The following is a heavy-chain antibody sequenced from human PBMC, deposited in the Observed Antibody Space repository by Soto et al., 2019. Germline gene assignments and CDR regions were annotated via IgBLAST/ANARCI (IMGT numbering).Heavy chain of an antibody. J-gene: IGHJ6*02. CDR3: ARETFPGYYYDSSGSYGMDV. CDR1: GYTFTGYY. Sequence: ASVKVSCKASGYTFTGYYMHWVRQAPGQGLEWMGWINPNSGGTNYAQKFQGRVTITRDTSISTAYMELSRLRSDDTAVYYCARETFPGYYYDSSGSYGMDVRGQGPKVTFSS. CDR2: INPNSGGT. V-gene: IGHV1-2*02. D-gene: IGHD3-22*01.